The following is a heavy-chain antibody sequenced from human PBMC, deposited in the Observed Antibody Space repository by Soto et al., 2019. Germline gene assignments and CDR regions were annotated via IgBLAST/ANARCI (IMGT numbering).Heavy chain of an antibody. D-gene: IGHD6-13*01. V-gene: IGHV3-23*01. CDR1: GFTFSSSA. Sequence: PGGSLRLSCAVSGFTFSSSAMSWVRQAPGKGLEWVSSISGIGGSGSTTHYADSVEGRFTISRDNSKNTLYLELNSLRAEDMAVYYCAKAQTSRSFFDYWGQGTLVTVSS. J-gene: IGHJ4*02. CDR3: AKAQTSRSFFDY. CDR2: ISGIGGSGSTT.